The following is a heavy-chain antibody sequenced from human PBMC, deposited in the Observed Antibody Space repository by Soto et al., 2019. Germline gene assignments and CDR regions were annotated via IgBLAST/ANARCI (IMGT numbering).Heavy chain of an antibody. CDR3: ARGQEGVVATH. D-gene: IGHD5-12*01. CDR1: GGSLSGYY. Sequence: QVQLQQWGAGRLKPSETLSLNCAVKGGSLSGYYWSWIRQPPGKGLEWVGEIKDGGYTNYSPSLKSRATISSHTSNNQFSLRLNSVTAADTGVYSCARGQEGVVATHWDQGALVAVSS. CDR2: IKDGGYT. J-gene: IGHJ4*02. V-gene: IGHV4-34*01.